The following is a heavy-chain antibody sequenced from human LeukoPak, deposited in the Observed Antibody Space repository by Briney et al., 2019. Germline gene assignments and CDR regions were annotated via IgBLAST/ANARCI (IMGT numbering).Heavy chain of an antibody. CDR1: GFTFRNHG. Sequence: GGSLRLSCAYSGFTFRNHGMHWVRQAPGKGLEWVAVASTDEINQWYADSVKGRFIISRGNSRNTVILEMNTLRTEDTAVYFCAAFITTKLDYWGQGILVTVSS. D-gene: IGHD3-22*01. J-gene: IGHJ4*02. V-gene: IGHV3-30*03. CDR3: AAFITTKLDY. CDR2: ASTDEINQ.